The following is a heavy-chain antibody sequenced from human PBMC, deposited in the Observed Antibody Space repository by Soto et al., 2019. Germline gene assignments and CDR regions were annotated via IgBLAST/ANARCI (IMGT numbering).Heavy chain of an antibody. CDR1: GYTFTNHG. CDR3: ARDRVAGIWGDAFDI. D-gene: IGHD3-16*01. CDR2: INPYNANT. Sequence: QVQLVQSGTEVKKPGASVKVSCKTSGYTFTNHGINWVRQAPGQGLEWMGWINPYNANTNYAQKLQCRVTKNTDTSTPTAYMYLRSLTSDDTAVYYCARDRVAGIWGDAFDIWGQGTVVTVTS. V-gene: IGHV1-18*04. J-gene: IGHJ3*02.